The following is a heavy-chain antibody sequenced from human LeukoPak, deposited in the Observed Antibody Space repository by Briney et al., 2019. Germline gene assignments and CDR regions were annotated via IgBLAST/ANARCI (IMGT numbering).Heavy chain of an antibody. J-gene: IGHJ3*02. V-gene: IGHV4-4*02. CDR2: IYHDETT. D-gene: IGHD3-10*01. Sequence: SGTLSLTCTVSGGSISRGTWWNWVRQPPGKGLEWIGEIYHDETTNYCPSLKSRVTISVDKSKNHFSLKLSAVTAADTAVYYFARADTSGTSSSDAFDIWGQGTMVTVSS. CDR3: ARADTSGTSSSDAFDI. CDR1: GGSISRGTW.